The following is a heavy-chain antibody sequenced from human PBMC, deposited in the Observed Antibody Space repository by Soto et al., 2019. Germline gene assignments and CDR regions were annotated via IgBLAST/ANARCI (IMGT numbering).Heavy chain of an antibody. CDR3: AREGIAVAGTRYFDY. D-gene: IGHD6-19*01. CDR2: IYYSGST. CDR1: GGSISSYD. V-gene: IGHV4-59*01. Sequence: SETLCLTCTVSGGSISSYDWSWIRQPPGKGLEWIGYIYYSGSTNYNPSLKSRVTISVDTSKNQFSLKLSSVTAADTAVYYCAREGIAVAGTRYFDYWGQGTLVTVSS. J-gene: IGHJ4*02.